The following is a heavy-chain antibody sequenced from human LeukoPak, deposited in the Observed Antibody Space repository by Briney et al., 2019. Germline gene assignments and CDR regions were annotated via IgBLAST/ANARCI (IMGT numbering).Heavy chain of an antibody. J-gene: IGHJ4*02. CDR3: ARVDLYYGSGSYYPPDY. V-gene: IGHV3-21*01. CDR2: ISSSSSYI. CDR1: GFTFSSYS. Sequence: GGSLRLSCAASGFTFSSYSMNWVRQAPGKGLEWVSSISSSSSYIYYADSVRGRFTISRDNARNSLYLQMNSLRAEDTAVYYCARVDLYYGSGSYYPPDYWGQGTLVTVSS. D-gene: IGHD3-10*01.